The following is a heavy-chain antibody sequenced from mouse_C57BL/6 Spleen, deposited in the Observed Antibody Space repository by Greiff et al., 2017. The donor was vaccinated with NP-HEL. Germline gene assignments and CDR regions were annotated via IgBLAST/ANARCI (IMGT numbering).Heavy chain of an antibody. CDR3: ARWGDGGYFDY. J-gene: IGHJ2*01. CDR2: IYPGDGDT. Sequence: LQESGPELVKPGASVKISCKASGYAFSSSWMNWVKQRPGKGLEWIGRIYPGDGDTNYNGKFKGKATLTADKSSSTAYMQLSSLTSEDSAVYFCARWGDGGYFDYWGQGTTLTVSS. CDR1: GYAFSSSW. V-gene: IGHV1-82*01.